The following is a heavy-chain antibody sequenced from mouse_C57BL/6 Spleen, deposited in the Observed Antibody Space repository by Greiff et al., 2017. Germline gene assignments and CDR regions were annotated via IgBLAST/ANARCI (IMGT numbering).Heavy chain of an antibody. CDR3: ARDRGNPAYYGAMDY. J-gene: IGHJ4*01. CDR1: GYSITSGYD. D-gene: IGHD2-10*01. V-gene: IGHV3-1*01. Sequence: EVKVEESGPGMVKPSQSLSLTCTVTGYSITSGYDWHWIRHFPGNKLEWMGYISYSGSTNYNPSLKSRISITHDTSKNHFFLKLNSVTTEDTATYYCARDRGNPAYYGAMDYWGQGTSGTVSS. CDR2: ISYSGST.